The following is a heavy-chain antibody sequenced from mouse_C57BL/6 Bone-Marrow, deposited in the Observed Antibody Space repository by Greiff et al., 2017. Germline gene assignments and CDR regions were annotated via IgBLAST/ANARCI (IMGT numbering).Heavy chain of an antibody. J-gene: IGHJ4*01. CDR2: IYPGSGST. CDR1: GYTFTSYW. D-gene: IGHD2-2*01. V-gene: IGHV1-55*01. Sequence: QVQLQQSGAELVKPGASVKMSCKASGYTFTSYWITWVKQRPGQGLEWIGDIYPGSGSTNYNEKFKSKATLTVDTSSSTAYMQHSSLTSEDSAVYDCARRRLPYGYDDAIDYWGQGTSVTVSS. CDR3: ARRRLPYGYDDAIDY.